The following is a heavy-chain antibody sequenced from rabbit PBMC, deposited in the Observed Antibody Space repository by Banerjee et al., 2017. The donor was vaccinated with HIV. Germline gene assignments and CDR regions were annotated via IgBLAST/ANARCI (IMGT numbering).Heavy chain of an antibody. D-gene: IGHD4-1*01. J-gene: IGHJ4*01. CDR1: GFSFSSGLP. CDR2: VVTGDGTT. Sequence: QLVESGGGLVQPGGSLALTCKASGFSFSSGLPLCWVRQAPGKGWEWIASVVTGDGTTYYASWVNVRFAVSLDNATNKFVMQMKGMQQEEKAKYVCARAYNSGWGGYFNLWGPGTLVTVS. V-gene: IGHV1S47*01. CDR3: ARAYNSGWGGYFNL.